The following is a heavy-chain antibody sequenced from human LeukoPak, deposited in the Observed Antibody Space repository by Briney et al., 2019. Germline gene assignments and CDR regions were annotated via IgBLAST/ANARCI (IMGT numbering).Heavy chain of an antibody. J-gene: IGHJ4*02. CDR2: IKQDGSEK. CDR1: GFTFSSYW. D-gene: IGHD3-22*01. Sequence: GGSLRLSCAASGFTFSSYWMSWVRQAPGKGLEWVANIKQDGSEKYYVDSVKGRFTISRDDAKNSLYLQMNSLRAEDTAVYYCARDTNGYDRDYYFDYWGQGTLVTVSS. V-gene: IGHV3-7*01. CDR3: ARDTNGYDRDYYFDY.